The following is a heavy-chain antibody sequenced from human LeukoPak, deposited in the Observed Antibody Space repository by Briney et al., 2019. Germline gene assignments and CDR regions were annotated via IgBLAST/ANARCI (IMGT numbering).Heavy chain of an antibody. CDR2: IIPILGIA. J-gene: IGHJ4*02. CDR3: ARNEYYHDSSGIAPLDY. CDR1: GCTLSSYA. Sequence: SVKVSCKASGCTLSSYAISWVRQAPGQGLEWMGRIIPILGIANYAQTFQGRVTITADKSTSTEYMELSSLRSEDTAVYYCARNEYYHDSSGIAPLDYWGQGTLVTVSS. D-gene: IGHD3-22*01. V-gene: IGHV1-69*04.